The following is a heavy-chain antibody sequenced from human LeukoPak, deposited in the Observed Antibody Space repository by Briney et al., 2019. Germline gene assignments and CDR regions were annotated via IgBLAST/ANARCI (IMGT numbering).Heavy chain of an antibody. V-gene: IGHV3-21*01. CDR2: ISSSSSYV. Sequence: GGSLRLSCAASGFTFSSYSMNWVRQAPGKGLEWVSSISSSSSYVYYADSVKGRFTISRDNAKNSLYLQMNSLRAQETAVYYFSRDGSAYTGDFVYWGQGTLVTVSS. CDR1: GFTFSSYS. D-gene: IGHD7-27*01. J-gene: IGHJ4*02. CDR3: SRDGSAYTGDFVY.